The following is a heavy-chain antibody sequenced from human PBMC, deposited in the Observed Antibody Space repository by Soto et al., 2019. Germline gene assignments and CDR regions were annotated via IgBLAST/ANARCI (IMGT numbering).Heavy chain of an antibody. CDR1: GFTVSSNY. V-gene: IGHV3-53*01. J-gene: IGHJ4*02. Sequence: GGSLRLSCAASGFTVSSNYMSWVRQAPGKGLEWVSVIHSGGSTYYADSVKGRFTISRDNSKNTLYLQMNSLRAEDTAVYYCARSPAAILGSDYWGQGTLVTVSS. D-gene: IGHD2-2*02. CDR3: ARSPAAILGSDY. CDR2: IHSGGST.